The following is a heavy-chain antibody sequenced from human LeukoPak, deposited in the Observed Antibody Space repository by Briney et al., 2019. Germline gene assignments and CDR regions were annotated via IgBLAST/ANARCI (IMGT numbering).Heavy chain of an antibody. V-gene: IGHV3-48*01. Sequence: PGGSLRLSCAASGFTFSSYSMNWVRQAPGKGLEWVSYISSASNTIYYADSVKGRFTISRDNAKNSLYLQMNSLRAEDTAVYYCARWSRVYSSSFTFDYWGQGTLVTVSS. CDR2: ISSASNTI. CDR3: ARWSRVYSSSFTFDY. CDR1: GFTFSSYS. J-gene: IGHJ4*02. D-gene: IGHD6-6*01.